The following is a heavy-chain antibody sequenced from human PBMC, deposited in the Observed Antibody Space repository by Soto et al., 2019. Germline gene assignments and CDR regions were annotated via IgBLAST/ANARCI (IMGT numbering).Heavy chain of an antibody. CDR1: GYTFTSYA. J-gene: IGHJ4*02. V-gene: IGHV1-3*01. CDR3: ARDRGYYDSSGYADY. D-gene: IGHD3-22*01. CDR2: TNAGNGNT. Sequence: QVQLVQSGAEVKKPGASVKVSCKASGYTFTSYAMHWVRQAPGQRLEWMGWTNAGNGNTKYSQKFQGRVTITRDTSASTAYMELSSLRSEDTAVYYCARDRGYYDSSGYADYWGQGTLVTVSS.